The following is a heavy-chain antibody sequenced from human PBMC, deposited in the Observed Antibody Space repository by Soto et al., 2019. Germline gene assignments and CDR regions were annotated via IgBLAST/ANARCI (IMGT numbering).Heavy chain of an antibody. CDR3: ARNLWSSLEKEIEEWLYLGPFDY. D-gene: IGHD3-3*01. Sequence: GGSLRLSCAASGFTFSSYVMHWVRQAPGKGLEYVSAISSNGGSTYYANSVKGRFTISRDNSKNTLYLQMGSLRAEDMAVYYCARNLWSSLEKEIEEWLYLGPFDYWGQGTLVTVSS. CDR1: GFTFSSYV. J-gene: IGHJ4*02. V-gene: IGHV3-64*01. CDR2: ISSNGGST.